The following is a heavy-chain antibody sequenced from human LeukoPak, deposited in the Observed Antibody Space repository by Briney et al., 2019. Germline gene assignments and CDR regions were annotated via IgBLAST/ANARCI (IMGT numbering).Heavy chain of an antibody. J-gene: IGHJ4*02. D-gene: IGHD6-13*01. CDR1: GYTYTDYY. V-gene: IGHV1-2*02. CDR2: INPNSGGT. CDR3: ARSSSSSPGY. Sequence: ASVKVSCKASGYTYTDYYMHWVRQAPGQVLEWMGWINPNSGGTNYAQKFQGRVTMTRDTSISTAYMELSRLRSDDTAVYYCARSSSSSPGYWGQGTLVTVSS.